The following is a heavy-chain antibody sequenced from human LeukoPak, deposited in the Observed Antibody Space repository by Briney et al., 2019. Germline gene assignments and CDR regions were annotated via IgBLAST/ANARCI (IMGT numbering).Heavy chain of an antibody. CDR1: GFTFSNYA. CDR2: ISGSGGTT. V-gene: IGHV3-23*01. J-gene: IGHJ2*01. Sequence: PGGSLRLSCAASGFTFSNYAMSWVRQAPGKGLEWVSGISGSGGTTYYADSVRGRFTISRDNSKNTLFLQMNRLRAEDTAVYYCAKDVLRLNYGYFDLWGRGTLVSVSS. CDR3: AKDVLRLNYGYFDL. D-gene: IGHD3-16*01.